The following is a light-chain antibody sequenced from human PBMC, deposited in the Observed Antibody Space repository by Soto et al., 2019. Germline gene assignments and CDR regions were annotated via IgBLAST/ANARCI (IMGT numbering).Light chain of an antibody. CDR1: QSISSY. V-gene: IGKV1-39*01. CDR2: GAT. Sequence: DIQMTQSPSSLSASVGDRVTITCRASQSISSYLNWYQQKPGKAPKFLIYGATSLQSGVPSRFSGSGSGKYFTLTTSSLQPEDFATYYCQQSYSTLYTFGQGTKLEI. J-gene: IGKJ2*01. CDR3: QQSYSTLYT.